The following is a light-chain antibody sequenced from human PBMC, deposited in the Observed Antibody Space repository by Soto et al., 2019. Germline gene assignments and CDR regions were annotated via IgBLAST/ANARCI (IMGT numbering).Light chain of an antibody. J-gene: IGKJ4*01. V-gene: IGKV3-20*01. CDR3: QQYGDSLLT. CDR2: HAS. Sequence: ENVLTQSPGTLSLSPGERATLSCRASQSISNSYLAWYQQKPGQTPSLLIYHASNRATGIPDRFSGSGSGTDFTRTISRLEPEDFAVYYWQQYGDSLLTCGVGTKVEIK. CDR1: QSISNSY.